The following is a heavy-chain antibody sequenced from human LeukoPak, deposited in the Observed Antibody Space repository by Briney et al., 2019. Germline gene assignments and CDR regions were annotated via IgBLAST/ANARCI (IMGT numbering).Heavy chain of an antibody. CDR2: ISWDAGRT. Sequence: PGGSLRLSCAASGFTFDDYTMHWVRQAPGKGLEWVSLISWDAGRTYYADSVKGRFTISRDNSKNSLYLRMNSLRAEDTAFYYCAKDFFPSGSPWLGFFQQWGQGTLVTVSS. CDR1: GFTFDDYT. D-gene: IGHD3-10*01. CDR3: AKDFFPSGSPWLGFFQQ. J-gene: IGHJ1*01. V-gene: IGHV3-43*01.